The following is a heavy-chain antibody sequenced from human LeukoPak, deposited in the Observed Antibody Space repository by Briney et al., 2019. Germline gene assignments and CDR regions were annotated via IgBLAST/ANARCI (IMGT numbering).Heavy chain of an antibody. J-gene: IGHJ4*02. CDR1: GGSFSGYY. Sequence: KPSETLSLTCAVYGGSFSGYYWSWIRQPPGKGLEWIGEINHSGSTNYNPSLKSRVTISVDTSKNQFSLKLSSVTAADTAVYYCASFSSWTTFGYWGQGTLVTVSS. D-gene: IGHD6-13*01. CDR3: ASFSSWTTFGY. CDR2: INHSGST. V-gene: IGHV4-34*01.